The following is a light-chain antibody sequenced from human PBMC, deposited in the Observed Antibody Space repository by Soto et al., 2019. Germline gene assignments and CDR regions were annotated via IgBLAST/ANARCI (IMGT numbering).Light chain of an antibody. CDR3: QQYNNWQRT. J-gene: IGKJ1*01. Sequence: EVVMTQSPATLSVSPGERITLSCMSIQSVADNLAWFQQKPGQGPRLLIYGASTRDTGIPARFSGSGSETDFTLTISSLRSEDSAVYHCQQYNNWQRTFGQGTKVDIK. V-gene: IGKV3-15*01. CDR1: QSVADN. CDR2: GAS.